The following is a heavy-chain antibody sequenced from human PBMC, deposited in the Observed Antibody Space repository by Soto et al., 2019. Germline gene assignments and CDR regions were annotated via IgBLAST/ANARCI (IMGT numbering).Heavy chain of an antibody. CDR2: IYSGGGT. V-gene: IGHV3-66*01. J-gene: IGHJ1*01. D-gene: IGHD5-12*01. CDR3: ARDLMGATTEYSQP. CDR1: GFTVSSNY. Sequence: EVQLVESGGGLVQPGGSLRLSCAASGFTVSSNYMSWVRQAPGKGLEWVSVIYSGGGTYYADSVKGRFIISRDNSKNSLFLQMNGLRAEDTAVYYCARDLMGATTEYSQPWVQGTLVTVSS.